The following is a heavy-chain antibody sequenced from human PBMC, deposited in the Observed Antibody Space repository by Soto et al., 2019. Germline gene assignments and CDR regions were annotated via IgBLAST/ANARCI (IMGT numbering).Heavy chain of an antibody. CDR2: IIPLFGAT. V-gene: IGHV1-69*06. CDR3: ARLIGEGYSGTYGLDY. Sequence: QVQLVQSRAEVKKPGSSVKVSCKASGGTFNNYAISWVRQAPGQGLEWMGGIIPLFGATNYAQHFQGRVTITADKFTSTSYMELSSLKSEDTAVYYCARLIGEGYSGTYGLDYWGQGTLVTVSS. J-gene: IGHJ4*02. CDR1: GGTFNNYA. D-gene: IGHD1-26*01.